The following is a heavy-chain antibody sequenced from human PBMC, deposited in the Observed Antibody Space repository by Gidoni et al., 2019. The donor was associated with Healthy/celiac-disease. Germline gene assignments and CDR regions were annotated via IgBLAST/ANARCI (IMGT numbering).Heavy chain of an antibody. V-gene: IGHV3-9*01. CDR2: ISWNSGSI. CDR3: AKEYGSGSYLFWYFDL. D-gene: IGHD3-10*01. J-gene: IGHJ2*01. CDR1: GFTFDDYA. Sequence: EVQLVESGGGLVQPGRSLRLSCAASGFTFDDYAMHWVRQAPGKGLEWVSGISWNSGSIGYADSVKGRFTISRDNAKNSLYLQMNSLRAEDTALYYCAKEYGSGSYLFWYFDLWGRGTLVTVSS.